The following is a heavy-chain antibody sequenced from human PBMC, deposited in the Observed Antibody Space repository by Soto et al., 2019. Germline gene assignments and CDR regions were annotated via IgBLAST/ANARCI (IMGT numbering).Heavy chain of an antibody. CDR3: ASRPSYYYYYGMDV. J-gene: IGHJ6*02. CDR2: IIPIFGTA. CDR1: GGTFSSYA. V-gene: IGHV1-69*12. Sequence: QVQLVQSGAEVKKPGSSVKVSCKASGGTFSSYAISWVRQAPGQGLEWMGGIIPIFGTANYAQKFQGRVTITADESTSTADMELSSLRSEDTAVYYCASRPSYYYYYGMDVWGQGTTVTVSS.